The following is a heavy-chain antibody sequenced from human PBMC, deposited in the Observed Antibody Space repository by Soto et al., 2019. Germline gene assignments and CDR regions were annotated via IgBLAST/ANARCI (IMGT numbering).Heavy chain of an antibody. J-gene: IGHJ6*02. CDR3: VGVTFFRGIDV. CDR2: TYYKSKWNN. Sequence: QTLSLTCAISGDSVSSDTSAWIWIRQSPSRGLEWLGRTYYKSKWNNDYALSVKSRITISPDTSQNQFSLDLDSVTPEDTAVYYCVGVTFFRGIDVWGQGTPVTVYS. D-gene: IGHD3-10*01. V-gene: IGHV6-1*01. CDR1: GDSVSSDTSA.